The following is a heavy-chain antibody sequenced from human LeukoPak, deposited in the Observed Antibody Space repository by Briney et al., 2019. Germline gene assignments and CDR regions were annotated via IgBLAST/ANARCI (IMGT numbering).Heavy chain of an antibody. Sequence: SVKVSCKASGGTFNNYAISWVRQAPGQGLEWMGGIIPIFGTANYAQKFQGRVTITADKSTSTAYMDLSSLRSEDTAVYYCARGASHGARKWFDPWGQGTLVTVSS. D-gene: IGHD2-2*01. CDR1: GGTFNNYA. CDR2: IIPIFGTA. CDR3: ARGASHGARKWFDP. V-gene: IGHV1-69*06. J-gene: IGHJ5*02.